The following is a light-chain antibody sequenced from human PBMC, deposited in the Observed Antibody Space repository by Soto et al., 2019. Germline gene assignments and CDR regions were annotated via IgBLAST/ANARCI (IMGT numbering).Light chain of an antibody. CDR1: WSNIGAGHD. V-gene: IGLV1-40*01. CDR3: QSFDSSLSIYI. CDR2: GNK. Sequence: QSVLTQPPSVSGAPGQSVTISCTGTWSNIGAGHDVHWYQQVPGTDPKLLIYGNKNRPSGVPDRFSGSKSGSAASLAITGLQAEDETDYYCQSFDSSLSIYIFGTGTKVTVL. J-gene: IGLJ1*01.